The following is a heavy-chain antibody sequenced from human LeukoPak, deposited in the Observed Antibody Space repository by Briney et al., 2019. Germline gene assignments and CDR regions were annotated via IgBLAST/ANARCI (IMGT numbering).Heavy chain of an antibody. CDR3: ARVVRIGWFDP. V-gene: IGHV3-74*01. J-gene: IGHJ5*02. CDR1: GFTFSSYW. D-gene: IGHD3-10*01. Sequence: GGSLRLSCAASGFTFSSYWMRWVRQAPGKGLVWVSRINSDGSSTSYADSVKGRFTISRDNAKNTLYLQMNSLRAEDTAVYYCARVVRIGWFDPWGQGTLVTVSS. CDR2: INSDGSST.